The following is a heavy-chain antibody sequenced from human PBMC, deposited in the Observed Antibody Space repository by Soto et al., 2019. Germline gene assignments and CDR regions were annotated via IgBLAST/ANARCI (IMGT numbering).Heavy chain of an antibody. Sequence: GASVKVSCKASGGTFSSYAISWVRQAPGQRLEWMGWINAGNGNTKYSQKFQGRVTITRDTSASTAYMELSSLRSEDTAVYYCASGSYYGSAGRFDYWGQGTLVTVSS. J-gene: IGHJ4*02. CDR3: ASGSYYGSAGRFDY. CDR1: GGTFSSYA. V-gene: IGHV1-3*01. D-gene: IGHD1-26*01. CDR2: INAGNGNT.